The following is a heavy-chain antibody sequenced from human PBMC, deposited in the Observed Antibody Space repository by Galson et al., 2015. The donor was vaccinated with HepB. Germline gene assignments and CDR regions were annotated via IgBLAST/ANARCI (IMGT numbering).Heavy chain of an antibody. V-gene: IGHV1-46*01. CDR1: GYTFTSYY. CDR3: ARVRRSLGGYSGYDPGAFDY. J-gene: IGHJ4*02. CDR2: INPSGGST. D-gene: IGHD5-12*01. Sequence: SVKVSCKASGYTFTSYYMHWVRQAPGQGLEWMGIINPSGGSTSYAQKFQGRVTMTRDTSTSTVYMELSSLRSEDTAVYYCARVRRSLGGYSGYDPGAFDYWGQGTLVTVSS.